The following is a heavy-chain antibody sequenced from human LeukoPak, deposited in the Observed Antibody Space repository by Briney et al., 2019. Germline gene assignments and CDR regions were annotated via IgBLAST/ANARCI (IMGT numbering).Heavy chain of an antibody. CDR3: VRDDVATNPLEFDY. J-gene: IGHJ4*02. CDR2: VNPNSGGT. CDR1: GYTFTDYY. D-gene: IGHD5-24*01. Sequence: ASVKVSCKASGYTFTDYYMHWVRQAPGQGLEWMGWVNPNSGGTDYAQRFQGRVTMTRDTSISTAYMELSRLTSDGTAIYYCVRDDVATNPLEFDYWGQGTLVTVSS. V-gene: IGHV1-2*02.